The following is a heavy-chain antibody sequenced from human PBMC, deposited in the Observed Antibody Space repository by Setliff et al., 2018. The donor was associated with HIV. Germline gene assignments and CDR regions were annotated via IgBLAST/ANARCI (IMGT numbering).Heavy chain of an antibody. Sequence: ASVKVSCKASGYTFTSYGISWVRQAPGQGLEWMGWISAYNGNTNYAQKLQGRVTMTTDTSTSTAYMELRSLRSDDTAVYYCARDPNQVGAVAGPLDYWGQGTLVTVSS. V-gene: IGHV1-18*01. CDR3: ARDPNQVGAVAGPLDY. CDR1: GYTFTSYG. CDR2: ISAYNGNT. D-gene: IGHD6-19*01. J-gene: IGHJ4*02.